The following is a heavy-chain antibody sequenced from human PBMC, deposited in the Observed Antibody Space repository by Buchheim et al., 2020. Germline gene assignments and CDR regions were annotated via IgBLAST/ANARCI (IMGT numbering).Heavy chain of an antibody. Sequence: QVQLQESGPGLVKPSQTLSLTCTVSGGSISSGGYYWSWIRQHPGKGLEWIGYIYYSGSTYYNPSLKSRVTISADTSKNHFSLKLSSVTAADTAVYYCARDQPNWAGYGSGRFDPWGQGTL. CDR3: ARDQPNWAGYGSGRFDP. D-gene: IGHD3-10*01. V-gene: IGHV4-31*03. CDR2: IYYSGST. J-gene: IGHJ5*02. CDR1: GGSISSGGYY.